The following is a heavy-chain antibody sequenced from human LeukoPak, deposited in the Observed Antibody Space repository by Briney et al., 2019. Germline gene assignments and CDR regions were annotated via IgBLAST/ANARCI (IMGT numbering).Heavy chain of an antibody. D-gene: IGHD3-9*01. CDR3: AKDMWGELGDLTGIRFCY. CDR1: GFTFSSYA. J-gene: IGHJ4*02. Sequence: PGGSLRLSCAASGFTFSSYATSWVRQAPGKGLEWVSAISGSGGSTYYAASVKCRFTISRDNSKNTVYLQMKSLGAEDTAVYYCAKDMWGELGDLTGIRFCYWGQGTLVTVSS. CDR2: ISGSGGST. V-gene: IGHV3-23*01.